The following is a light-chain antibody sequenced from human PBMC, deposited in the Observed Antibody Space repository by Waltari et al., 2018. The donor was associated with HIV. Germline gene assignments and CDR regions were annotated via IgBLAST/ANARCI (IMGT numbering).Light chain of an antibody. Sequence: DIVLTQSPDSLAVSLGERATLNCRSSQSIFYRSNRKNYLAWYQQKPGQPPKLPMVWASARESGVPDRFSGSGSGTDFTLTISSLQAEDVATYYCQQYYNTPLTFGGGTKVEI. CDR3: QQYYNTPLT. V-gene: IGKV4-1*01. CDR1: QSIFYRSNRKNY. J-gene: IGKJ4*01. CDR2: WAS.